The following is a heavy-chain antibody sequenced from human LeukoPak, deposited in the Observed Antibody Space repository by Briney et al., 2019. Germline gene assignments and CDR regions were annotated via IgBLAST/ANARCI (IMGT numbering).Heavy chain of an antibody. CDR2: INHSGST. Sequence: SETLSLTCAVYGGSFSGYYWSWIRQPPGKGLEWIGEINHSGSTNYNPSLKSRVTISVDTSKNQFSLKLSSVTAADTAVYYCARGLYDSSGYYWFDPWGQGTLVTVSS. J-gene: IGHJ5*02. CDR3: ARGLYDSSGYYWFDP. V-gene: IGHV4-34*01. CDR1: GGSFSGYY. D-gene: IGHD3-22*01.